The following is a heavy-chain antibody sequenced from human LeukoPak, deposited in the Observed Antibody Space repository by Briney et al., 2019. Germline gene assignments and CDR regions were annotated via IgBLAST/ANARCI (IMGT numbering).Heavy chain of an antibody. D-gene: IGHD1-1*01. J-gene: IGHJ4*02. Sequence: PSETLSLTCTVSGGSISSYYWSWIRQPPGKALEWIGRMDFSGSTNYNPSLRCRVTLSLDTSKNQFSLKLSSVTAADTAVYYCARYSGTGYGMYYFDYWGQGTLVTVSS. CDR2: MDFSGST. CDR3: ARYSGTGYGMYYFDY. V-gene: IGHV4-4*09. CDR1: GGSISSYY.